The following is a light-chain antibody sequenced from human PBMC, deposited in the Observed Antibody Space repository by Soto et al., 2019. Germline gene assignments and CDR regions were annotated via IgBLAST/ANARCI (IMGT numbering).Light chain of an antibody. Sequence: AIQLTQSPSSLSASVGDRVTITCRASQDIRGALAWYQQKPGKPPKLLIFDVSSLQSGVPSRFSGSGSGTDFTLTFSSLQPEDFATYYCQQFNTYPITFGQGTRLEIK. CDR1: QDIRGA. CDR2: DVS. V-gene: IGKV1-13*02. J-gene: IGKJ5*01. CDR3: QQFNTYPIT.